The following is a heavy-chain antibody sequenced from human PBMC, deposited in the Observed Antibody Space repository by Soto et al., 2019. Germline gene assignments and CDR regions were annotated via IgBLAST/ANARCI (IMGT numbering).Heavy chain of an antibody. CDR1: GYSFTSYW. CDR2: IDPSDSYT. D-gene: IGHD3-10*01. J-gene: IGHJ6*02. CDR3: ARRSYGSGHYYYYGMDV. V-gene: IGHV5-10-1*01. Sequence: PGESLKISCKGSGYSFTSYWIGWVRQMPGKGLEWMGRIDPSDSYTNYSPSFQGHVTISADKSISTAYLQWSSLKASDTAMYYCARRSYGSGHYYYYGMDVWGQGTTVTVSS.